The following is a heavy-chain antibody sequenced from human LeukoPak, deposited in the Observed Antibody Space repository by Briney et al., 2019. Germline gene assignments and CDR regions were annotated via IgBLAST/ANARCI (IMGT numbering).Heavy chain of an antibody. Sequence: GGSLRLSCVASGFTFSSYAMHWVRQAPGKGLEWVAVISYDGSNKYYADSVKGRFTISRDNSKNTLYLQMNSLRAEDTAVYYCARDYGVYFDYWGQGTLVTVSS. CDR2: ISYDGSNK. CDR3: ARDYGVYFDY. J-gene: IGHJ4*02. V-gene: IGHV3-30-3*01. CDR1: GFTFSSYA. D-gene: IGHD4-17*01.